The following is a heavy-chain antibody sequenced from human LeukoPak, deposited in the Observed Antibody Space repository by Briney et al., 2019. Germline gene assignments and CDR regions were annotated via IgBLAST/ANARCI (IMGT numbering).Heavy chain of an antibody. CDR1: GFTFSISW. J-gene: IGHJ4*02. Sequence: GGSLRLSCAASGFTFSISWMSWVRQAPGKGLECVANIKQDGGEKYYVDSVKGRFTISRDNTKNSLYLQMNSLRAEDTAVYYCASGNYFDYWGQGTLVTVSS. CDR2: IKQDGGEK. CDR3: ASGNYFDY. D-gene: IGHD1-26*01. V-gene: IGHV3-7*01.